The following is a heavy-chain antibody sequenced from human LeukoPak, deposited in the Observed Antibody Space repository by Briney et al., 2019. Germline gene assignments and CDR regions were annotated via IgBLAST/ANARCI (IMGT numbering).Heavy chain of an antibody. CDR3: AGHRAGSYTFDY. Sequence: ASVKVSCKASGYIFNNYYMHWVRQAPGQGLEWMGIINPGGGSTTYAQKFQGRVTMTRDTSTSTVYMELSSLRSEDTAVYYCAGHRAGSYTFDYWGQGTLVTVSS. CDR1: GYIFNNYY. J-gene: IGHJ4*02. V-gene: IGHV1-46*02. CDR2: INPGGGST. D-gene: IGHD3-10*01.